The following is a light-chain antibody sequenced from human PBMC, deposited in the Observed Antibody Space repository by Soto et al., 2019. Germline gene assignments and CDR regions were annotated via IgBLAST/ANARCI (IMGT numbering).Light chain of an antibody. CDR3: QQRSSWPRGT. CDR1: QSVSSX. V-gene: IGKV3-11*01. J-gene: IGKJ2*02. CDR2: DAS. Sequence: EIVLTQSPATLSLSPGERATLSCRASQSVSSXXAWYQQKPGQAPRLLIHDASNRATGIPARFSGSGSGTXFXXXXSXXXPEDFALYFCQQRSSWPRGTFGQGTKLEIK.